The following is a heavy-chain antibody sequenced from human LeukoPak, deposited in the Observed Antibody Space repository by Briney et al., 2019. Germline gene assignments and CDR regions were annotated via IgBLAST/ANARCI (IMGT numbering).Heavy chain of an antibody. CDR2: ISSSGSYI. J-gene: IGHJ5*02. D-gene: IGHD5-18*01. CDR1: GFTFRSYT. V-gene: IGHV3-21*01. Sequence: GGSLRLSCAASGFTFRSYTIIWVRQAPGKGLEWVSSISSSGSYIYYADSVKGRFTVSRDNAKNSLYLQMKSLRAEDTAVYYCARDRGSRRYNNGYSDAWSQGTLVTVSS. CDR3: ARDRGSRRYNNGYSDA.